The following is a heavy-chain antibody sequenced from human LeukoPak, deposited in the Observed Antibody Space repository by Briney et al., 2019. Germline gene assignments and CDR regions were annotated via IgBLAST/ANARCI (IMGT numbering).Heavy chain of an antibody. J-gene: IGHJ4*02. V-gene: IGHV3-7*03. CDR1: GFPFSSYS. CDR3: ARSIPYGTTWYGRSDY. Sequence: GGSLRLSCAASGFPFSSYSMAWVRQAPGKGLEWVANIKPDGTTKFYVDSVKGRFTISRDNALNSLYLQMNSLRAEDTAIYYCARSIPYGTTWYGRSDYWGQGTLVTVSS. CDR2: IKPDGTTK. D-gene: IGHD6-13*01.